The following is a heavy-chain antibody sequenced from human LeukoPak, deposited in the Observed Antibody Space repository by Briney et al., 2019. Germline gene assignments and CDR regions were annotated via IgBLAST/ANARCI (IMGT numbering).Heavy chain of an antibody. CDR2: ISSGGTTI. J-gene: IGHJ4*02. D-gene: IGHD5-12*01. CDR3: ARSPYSGYDYFDY. Sequence: GGSLRLSCAASGFTFSSYEMNWVRQAPGKGLEGVSYISSGGTTIYYADSVSGRFTISRDNAKNSLYLQMNSLRAEDTAVYYCARSPYSGYDYFDYWGRGSLVTVSS. CDR1: GFTFSSYE. V-gene: IGHV3-48*03.